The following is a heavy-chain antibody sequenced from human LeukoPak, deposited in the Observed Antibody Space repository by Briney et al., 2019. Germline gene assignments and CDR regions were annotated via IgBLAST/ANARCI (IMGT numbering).Heavy chain of an antibody. Sequence: PGGSLRLSCAASGFAFSSYSMNWVRQAPGKGLEWVSSISSSSYIYYADSVKGRFTISRDNAKNSLYLQMNSLRAEDTAVYYCARDLEEEGYYYYGMDVWGQGTTVTVSS. CDR3: ARDLEEEGYYYYGMDV. CDR1: GFAFSSYS. CDR2: ISSSSYI. D-gene: IGHD1-1*01. V-gene: IGHV3-21*01. J-gene: IGHJ6*02.